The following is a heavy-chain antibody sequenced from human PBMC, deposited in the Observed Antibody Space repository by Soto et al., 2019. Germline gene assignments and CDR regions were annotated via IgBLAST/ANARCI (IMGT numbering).Heavy chain of an antibody. V-gene: IGHV4-30-2*01. D-gene: IGHD3-22*01. Sequence: SETLSLTCAVSGSSISSGGYSWSWIRQPPGKGLEWIGYIYHSGSTYYNPSLKSRVTISVDRSKNQFSLKLSSVTAADTAVYYCARGFTMISSDWFDPWGQGTLVTVSS. J-gene: IGHJ5*02. CDR3: ARGFTMISSDWFDP. CDR2: IYHSGST. CDR1: GSSISSGGYS.